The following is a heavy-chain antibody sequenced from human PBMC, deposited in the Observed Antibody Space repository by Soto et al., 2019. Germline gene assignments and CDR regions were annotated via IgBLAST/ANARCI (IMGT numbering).Heavy chain of an antibody. CDR2: IYHSGST. Sequence: SETLSLTCAVSGGSISSGGYSWSWIRQPPGKGLEWIGYIYHSGSTYYNPSLKSRVTISVDRSKNQFSLKLSSVTAADTAVYYCARSIGVFNYDILTGYFTDYYGMDVWGQGTTVTVSS. CDR3: ARSIGVFNYDILTGYFTDYYGMDV. CDR1: GGSISSGGYS. V-gene: IGHV4-30-2*02. D-gene: IGHD3-9*01. J-gene: IGHJ6*02.